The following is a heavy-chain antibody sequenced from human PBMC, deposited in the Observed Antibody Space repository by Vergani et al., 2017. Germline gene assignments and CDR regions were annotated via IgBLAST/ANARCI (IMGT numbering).Heavy chain of an antibody. V-gene: IGHV3-43*02. J-gene: IGHJ1*01. Sequence: EVQLVESGGGVVQPGGSLRLSCAASGFTFDDYAMHWVRQAPGKGLEWVTLISGDGGSTYYADSVKGRFTISRDNSKNSLYLQMNSLRTEDTALYYCAKDIVPYSSGHFQHWGQGTLVTVSS. CDR1: GFTFDDYA. CDR2: ISGDGGST. D-gene: IGHD6-19*01. CDR3: AKDIVPYSSGHFQH.